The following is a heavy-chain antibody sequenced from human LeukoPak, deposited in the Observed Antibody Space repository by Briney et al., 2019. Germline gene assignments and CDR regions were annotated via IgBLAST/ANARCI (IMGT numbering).Heavy chain of an antibody. Sequence: SLKVSCKASGGTFISYTFSWVRQAPGQGLEWMGGIIPILGIANYAQKFQGRVTITADKSTSTAYMELSSLRSEETAVYYCARLDTYYYDSSGYSPDWGQGTLVTVSS. V-gene: IGHV1-69*10. CDR3: ARLDTYYYDSSGYSPD. CDR2: IIPILGIA. CDR1: GGTFISYT. J-gene: IGHJ4*02. D-gene: IGHD3-22*01.